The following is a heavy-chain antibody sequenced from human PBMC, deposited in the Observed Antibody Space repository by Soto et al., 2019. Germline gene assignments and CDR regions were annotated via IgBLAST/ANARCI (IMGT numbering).Heavy chain of an antibody. J-gene: IGHJ3*02. CDR3: ASGLGSSGWPDAFHI. CDR2: INPNSGGT. CDR1: GYTFTGYY. Sequence: ASVKVSCKASGYTFTGYYMHWVRQAPGQGLEWMGWINPNSGGTNYAQKFQGWVTMTRDTSISTAYMERRSLRADDTAGYYWASGLGSSGWPDAFHIWGKGTMVTVSS. V-gene: IGHV1-2*04. D-gene: IGHD6-19*01.